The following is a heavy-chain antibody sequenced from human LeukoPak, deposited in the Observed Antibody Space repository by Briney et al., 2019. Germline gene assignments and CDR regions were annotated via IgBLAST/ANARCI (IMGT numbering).Heavy chain of an antibody. V-gene: IGHV4-59*01. CDR1: GDSITTYY. Sequence: SETLSLTCTFSGDSITTYYWSWIRQPPGKGLEWIGYIHYSGTTNYNPSLKSRVSISVDTSKNQFSLKLSSVTAADTAVYYCASLKSSYYFNYWGQGTLVTVSS. J-gene: IGHJ4*02. D-gene: IGHD3-22*01. CDR2: IHYSGTT. CDR3: ASLKSSYYFNY.